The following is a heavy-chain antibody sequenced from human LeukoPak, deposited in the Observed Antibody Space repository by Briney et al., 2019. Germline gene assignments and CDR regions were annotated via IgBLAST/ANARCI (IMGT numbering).Heavy chain of an antibody. D-gene: IGHD2-15*01. V-gene: IGHV3-11*04. J-gene: IGHJ4*02. Sequence: GGSLRLSYAASGFTFSDYYMSWIRQAPGKGLEWVSYISSSGSTIYYADSVKGRFTISRDNAKNSLYLQMNSLRAEDTAVYYCARGLSSGAVVTDYWGQGTLVTVSS. CDR3: ARGLSSGAVVTDY. CDR1: GFTFSDYY. CDR2: ISSSGSTI.